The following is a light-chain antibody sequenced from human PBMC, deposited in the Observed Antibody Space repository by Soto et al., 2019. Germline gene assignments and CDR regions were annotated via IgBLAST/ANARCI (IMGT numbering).Light chain of an antibody. V-gene: IGKV3-15*01. J-gene: IGKJ1*01. CDR2: GAS. CDR1: QSVSSY. Sequence: EIVLTQSPATLSLSTGERATLSCRASQSVSSYLAWYQQKPGQAPGLLIYGASARATGIPARFSGSGSGTEFTLTISSLESEDSAVYYCQQYSSWPPWTFGQGTKVDVK. CDR3: QQYSSWPPWT.